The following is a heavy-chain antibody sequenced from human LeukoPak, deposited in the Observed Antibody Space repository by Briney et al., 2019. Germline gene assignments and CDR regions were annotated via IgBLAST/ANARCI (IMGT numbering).Heavy chain of an antibody. D-gene: IGHD7-27*01. V-gene: IGHV3-7*01. Sequence: GGSLRLSCVGSGFTFNTYWMNWVRQAPGKGLEWVANIREDGSEIFYLDSVKGRFTIFRDNAKNSLYLQMNGLRAEDTAVYYCARHWAHLDYWGQGTLVTVSS. CDR3: ARHWAHLDY. CDR1: GFTFNTYW. J-gene: IGHJ4*02. CDR2: IREDGSEI.